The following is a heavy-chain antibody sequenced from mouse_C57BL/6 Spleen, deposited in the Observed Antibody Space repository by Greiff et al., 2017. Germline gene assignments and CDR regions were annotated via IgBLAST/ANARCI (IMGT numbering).Heavy chain of an antibody. V-gene: IGHV1-82*01. CDR3: AREAYYYGSSLDY. Sequence: VQLQQSGPELVKPGASVKISCKASGYAFSSSWMNWVKQRPGKGLEWIGRIYPGDGDTNYNGKFKGKDTLTADKSSSTAYMQLSSLTSEDSAVYFCAREAYYYGSSLDYWGQGTTLTVSS. CDR1: GYAFSSSW. D-gene: IGHD1-1*01. CDR2: IYPGDGDT. J-gene: IGHJ2*01.